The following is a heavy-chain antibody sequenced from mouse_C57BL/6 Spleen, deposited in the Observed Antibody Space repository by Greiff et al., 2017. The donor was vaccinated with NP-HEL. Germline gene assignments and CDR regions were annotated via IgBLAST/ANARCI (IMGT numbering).Heavy chain of an antibody. CDR3: ARGITTVVESYYFDY. D-gene: IGHD1-1*01. CDR1: GYSFTDYN. Sequence: EVKVVESGPELVKPGASVKISCKASGYSFTDYNMNWVKQSNGKSLEWIGVINPNYGTTSYNQKFKGKATLTVDQSSSTAYMQLNSLTSEDSAVYYCARGITTVVESYYFDYWGQGTTLTVSS. J-gene: IGHJ2*01. V-gene: IGHV1-39*01. CDR2: INPNYGTT.